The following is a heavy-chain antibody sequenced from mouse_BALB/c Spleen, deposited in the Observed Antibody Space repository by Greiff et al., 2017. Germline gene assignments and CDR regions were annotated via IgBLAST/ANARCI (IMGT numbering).Heavy chain of an antibody. CDR3: ARDRGRIYYGNYGGAMDY. CDR2: ISDGGSYT. CDR1: GFTFSDYY. Sequence: EVKLVESGGGLVKPGGSLKLSCAASGFTFSDYYMYWVRQTPEKRLEWVATISDGGSYTYYPDSVKGRFTISRDNAKNNLYLQMSSLKSEDTAMYYCARDRGRIYYGNYGGAMDYWGQGTSVTVSS. V-gene: IGHV5-4*02. J-gene: IGHJ4*01. D-gene: IGHD2-1*01.